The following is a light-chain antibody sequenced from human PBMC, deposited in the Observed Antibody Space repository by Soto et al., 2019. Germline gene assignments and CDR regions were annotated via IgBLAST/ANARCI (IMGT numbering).Light chain of an antibody. J-gene: IGLJ1*01. V-gene: IGLV2-14*03. CDR2: DVN. CDR1: SSDVGAYDY. CDR3: SSYTRTSTYV. Sequence: QSVLTQPASVSGSPGQSITISCTGTSSDVGAYDYVSWYQQHPGKVPKLVIYDVNDRPSGVSDRFSGSKSGNTASLTISGLQAEDEADYYCSSYTRTSTYVFGPGTKLTVL.